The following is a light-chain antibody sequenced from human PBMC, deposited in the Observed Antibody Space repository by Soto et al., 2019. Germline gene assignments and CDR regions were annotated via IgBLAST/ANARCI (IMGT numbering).Light chain of an antibody. V-gene: IGKV1-5*01. Sequence: DIQMTQSPSTLSASVGDRVTITCRASQSISNWLAWYQQKPGKAPKLLIYDVSRLESGVPSRFSGSGSGTEITLTISSLQPDDFATYYCQQYNSYPWTFGQGTKVEIK. CDR3: QQYNSYPWT. CDR2: DVS. J-gene: IGKJ1*01. CDR1: QSISNW.